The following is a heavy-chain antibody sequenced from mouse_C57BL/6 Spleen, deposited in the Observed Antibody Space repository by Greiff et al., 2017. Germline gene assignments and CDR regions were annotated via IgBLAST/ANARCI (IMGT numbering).Heavy chain of an antibody. CDR3: ARYGNYRCAMDD. CDR2: INPYNGGT. D-gene: IGHD2-1*01. J-gene: IGHJ4*01. CDR1: GYTFTDYY. V-gene: IGHV1-19*01. Sequence: EVQLQQSGPVLVKPGASVKMSCKASGYTFTDYYMNWVKQSPGKSLEWIGGINPYNGGTSYNQKFKGKATLTVDKSSSTAYMELNSLTSEDSAVYYCARYGNYRCAMDDWGKGTSVTVSS.